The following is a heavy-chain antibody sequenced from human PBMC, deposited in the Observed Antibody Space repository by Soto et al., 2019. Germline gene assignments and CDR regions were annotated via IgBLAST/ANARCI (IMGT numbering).Heavy chain of an antibody. V-gene: IGHV1-46*03. Sequence: QVQLEQSGAEVKKPGASVRVSCKASGFSFTNYYLHWARQAPGQGLEWVGVINLSGGSTEYAQQFQGRVTMTRDTSTNTAYMDLSSRRSEDTALYYCARSTMPGTRLPGSWGQGTLVTVSS. CDR3: ARSTMPGTRLPGS. CDR1: GFSFTNYY. CDR2: INLSGGST. J-gene: IGHJ4*02. D-gene: IGHD6-13*01.